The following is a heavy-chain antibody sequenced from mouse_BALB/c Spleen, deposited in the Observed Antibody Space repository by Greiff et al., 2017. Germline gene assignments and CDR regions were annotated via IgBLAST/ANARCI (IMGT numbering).Heavy chain of an antibody. J-gene: IGHJ2*01. V-gene: IGHV1-80*01. CDR3: ARENWDPTYYFDD. CDR2: IYPGDGDT. D-gene: IGHD4-1*01. Sequence: VQLQQSGAELVRPGSSVKISCKASGYAFSSYWMNWVKQRPGQGLEWIGQIYPGDGDTNYNGKFKGKATLTADKSSSTAYMQLSSLTSEDSAVYFCARENWDPTYYFDDWGQGTTLTVSS. CDR1: GYAFSSYW.